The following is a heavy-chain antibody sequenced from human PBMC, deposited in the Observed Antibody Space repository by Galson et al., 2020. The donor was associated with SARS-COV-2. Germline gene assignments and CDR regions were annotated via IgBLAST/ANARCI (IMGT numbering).Heavy chain of an antibody. D-gene: IGHD5-18*01. Sequence: GASLKISCAASGFTFSSSSMNWVRQAPGKGLEWVSSISSSSSYIYYADSVKGRFTISRDNAKNSLYLQMHSLRAEDSAVYYCAREVYSYGCFYWGQGTLVTVSS. CDR3: AREVYSYGCFY. J-gene: IGHJ4*02. V-gene: IGHV3-21*01. CDR2: ISSSSSYI. CDR1: GFTFSSSS.